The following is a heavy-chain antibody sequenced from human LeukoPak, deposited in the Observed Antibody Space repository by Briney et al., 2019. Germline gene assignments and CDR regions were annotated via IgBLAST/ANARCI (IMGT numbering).Heavy chain of an antibody. Sequence: GGSLRLSCAASGFTVSSNYMSWVRQAPGKGLEWVSSVNDGGDNTYYADSVKGRFTISRDNSKNTLYLQMNSLRAEDTAVYYCAKHSGSYYFFVDFDYWGQGTLVTVSS. CDR2: NDGGDNT. V-gene: IGHV3-53*01. CDR1: GFTVSSNY. CDR3: AKHSGSYYFFVDFDY. D-gene: IGHD1-26*01. J-gene: IGHJ4*02.